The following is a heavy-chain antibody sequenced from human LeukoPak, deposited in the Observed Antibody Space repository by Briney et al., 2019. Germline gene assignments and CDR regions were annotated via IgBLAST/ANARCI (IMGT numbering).Heavy chain of an antibody. V-gene: IGHV3-30*18. Sequence: GGSLRLSCAASGFTFSSYGMHWVRQAPGKGLEWVAVISYDGSNKYYADSAKGRFTISRDNSKNTLYLQMNSLRAEDTAVNYCAKDRTVAEVDYWGQGTLVTVSS. D-gene: IGHD4-23*01. CDR1: GFTFSSYG. J-gene: IGHJ4*02. CDR3: AKDRTVAEVDY. CDR2: ISYDGSNK.